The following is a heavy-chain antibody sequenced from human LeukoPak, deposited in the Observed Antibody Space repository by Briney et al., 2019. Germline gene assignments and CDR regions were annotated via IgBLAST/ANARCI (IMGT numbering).Heavy chain of an antibody. D-gene: IGHD4-17*01. CDR3: ARGHRNEGPTVDY. V-gene: IGHV3-74*01. CDR2: IDRDGSST. Sequence: PEGSLRLSCAASGFTFSSHWMHWVRQAPGKGLVWVSRIDRDGSSTTYADSVKGRFTISRDNAKNTLFLQVNSLRVEDTAVYYCARGHRNEGPTVDYWGQGLLVTVSS. J-gene: IGHJ4*02. CDR1: GFTFSSHW.